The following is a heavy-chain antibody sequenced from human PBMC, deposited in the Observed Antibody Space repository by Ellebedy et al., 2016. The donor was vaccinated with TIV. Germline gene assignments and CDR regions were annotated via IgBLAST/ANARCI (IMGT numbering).Heavy chain of an antibody. V-gene: IGHV4-39*01. Sequence: MPSETLSLTCTVSGGSITSGSYYWAWLRQPPGKGLEWVRNVYFIGSTNYNPSLKSRVTISVDTSKNQFSLKLTSVTAADTAVYYCVRHPTLGTLDYWGQGAQVTVSS. CDR1: GGSITSGSYY. CDR2: VYFIGST. CDR3: VRHPTLGTLDY. J-gene: IGHJ4*02. D-gene: IGHD3-16*01.